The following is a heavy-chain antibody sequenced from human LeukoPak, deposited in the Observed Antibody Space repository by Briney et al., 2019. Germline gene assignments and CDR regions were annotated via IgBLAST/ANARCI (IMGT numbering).Heavy chain of an antibody. V-gene: IGHV3-47*02. J-gene: IGHJ3*02. CDR3: ARAAPDAFDI. CDR1: VFAFSIYV. CDR2: IVTGGDT. Sequence: GGSLSLCCAVCVFAFSIYVLLGVRRARGRGREWVSAIVTGGDTYYADSVVGRFTISRDNSKNTLYLQMNSLRAEDTAVYYCARAAPDAFDIWGQGTMVTVSS.